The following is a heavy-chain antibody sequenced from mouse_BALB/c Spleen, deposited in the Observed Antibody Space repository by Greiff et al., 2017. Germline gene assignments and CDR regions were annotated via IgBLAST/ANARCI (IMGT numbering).Heavy chain of an antibody. CDR3: ARSTRYFDV. D-gene: IGHD2-1*01. CDR1: GYTFTSYW. CDR2: INPSNGRT. J-gene: IGHJ1*01. V-gene: IGHV1S81*02. Sequence: QVQLQQPGAELVKPGASVKLSCKASGYTFTSYWMHWVKQRPGQGLEWIGEINPSNGRTNYNEKFTSKATLTVDKSSSTAYMQLSSLTSEDSAVYYCARSTRYFDVWGAGTTVTVSS.